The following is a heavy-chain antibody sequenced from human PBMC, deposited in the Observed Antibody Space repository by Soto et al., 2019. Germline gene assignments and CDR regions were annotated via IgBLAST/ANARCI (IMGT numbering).Heavy chain of an antibody. J-gene: IGHJ4*02. V-gene: IGHV3-23*01. CDR3: ANGCGGTCYSRIHY. Sequence: EVQLLESGGGLVQPGGSLRLSCAASGFTFSSYAMSWVRQAPGKGLEWVSGISDSGGSTYYADSVKGRFTISSDNSKNPRYMQMHSLRAEDTAVYYCANGCGGTCYSRIHYWGPGPLVTVSS. D-gene: IGHD2-15*01. CDR1: GFTFSSYA. CDR2: ISDSGGST.